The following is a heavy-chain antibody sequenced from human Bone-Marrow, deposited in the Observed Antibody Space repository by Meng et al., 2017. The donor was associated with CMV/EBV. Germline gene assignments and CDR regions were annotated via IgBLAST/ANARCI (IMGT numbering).Heavy chain of an antibody. V-gene: IGHV1-69*05. CDR1: GGTFSSYA. Sequence: SVKVSCKASGGTFSSYAISWVRQAPGQGLEWMGGIIPIFGTANYAQKFQGRVTITTDESTSTAYMELSSLRSEDTAVYYCATVYSSSLSWFDPWGQGTLVTFSS. D-gene: IGHD6-6*01. CDR2: IIPIFGTA. CDR3: ATVYSSSLSWFDP. J-gene: IGHJ5*02.